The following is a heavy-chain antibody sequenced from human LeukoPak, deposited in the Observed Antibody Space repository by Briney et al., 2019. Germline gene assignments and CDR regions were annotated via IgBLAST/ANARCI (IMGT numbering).Heavy chain of an antibody. D-gene: IGHD3-3*01. CDR1: GGSISSSSYY. CDR3: ARDGVTIFGVVIIDPFAWFDP. V-gene: IGHV4-39*07. CDR2: IYYSGST. Sequence: SETLSLTCTVSGGSISSSSYYWGWIRQPPGKGLEWIGSIYYSGSTYYSPSLKSRVTISVDTSKNQFSLKLSSVTAADTAVYYCARDGVTIFGVVIIDPFAWFDPWGQGTLVTVSS. J-gene: IGHJ5*02.